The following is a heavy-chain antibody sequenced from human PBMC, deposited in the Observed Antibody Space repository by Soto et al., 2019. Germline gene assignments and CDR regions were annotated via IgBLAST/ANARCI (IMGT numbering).Heavy chain of an antibody. CDR3: ARGIAGSVYGMDV. Sequence: EVQLVESGGGLVQPGGSLRLSCAASGFTFSRYAMHWVRQAPGKGLEYVSAISGNGGSTYYANSVEGRFTISRDNSKNTLYLQMGSLRAEDMAVYYCARGIAGSVYGMDVWGQGTTVTVSS. CDR2: ISGNGGST. V-gene: IGHV3-64*01. CDR1: GFTFSRYA. J-gene: IGHJ6*02. D-gene: IGHD2-15*01.